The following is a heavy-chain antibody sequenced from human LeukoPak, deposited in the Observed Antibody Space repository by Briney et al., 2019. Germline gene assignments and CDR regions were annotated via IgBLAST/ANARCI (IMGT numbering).Heavy chain of an antibody. J-gene: IGHJ4*02. Sequence: GGSLRLSCAASGFTFSSFAMIWVRQAPGKGLEWVSVIGSDGGDKQYADSVKGRFTISRDNSKNSLYLQMNSLRAEDTAVYYCAKYRTTSAPPRNFDFWGQGTLVTVSS. V-gene: IGHV3-23*01. CDR2: IGSDGGDK. CDR1: GFTFSSFA. CDR3: AKYRTTSAPPRNFDF. D-gene: IGHD1-14*01.